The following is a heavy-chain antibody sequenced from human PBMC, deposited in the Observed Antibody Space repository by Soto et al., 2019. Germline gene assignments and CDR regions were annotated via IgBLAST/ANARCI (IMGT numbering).Heavy chain of an antibody. CDR3: AKVVKGLLWFGELRHWHYDCYGMDV. CDR2: ISYDGSNK. V-gene: IGHV3-30*18. Sequence: QVQLVESGGGVVQPGRSLRLSCAASGFTFSSYGMHWVRQAPGKGLEWVAVISYDGSNKYYADSVKGRFTISRDNSKNTRYLQMNSLRAEDTAVYYCAKVVKGLLWFGELRHWHYDCYGMDVWGQGTTVTVSS. D-gene: IGHD3-10*01. J-gene: IGHJ6*02. CDR1: GFTFSSYG.